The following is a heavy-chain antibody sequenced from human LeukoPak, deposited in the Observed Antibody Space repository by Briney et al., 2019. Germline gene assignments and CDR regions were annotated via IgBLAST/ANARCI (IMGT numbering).Heavy chain of an antibody. CDR2: ISYDGSHQ. CDR1: GFTFSCYS. CDR3: ASDPNRLAENGGEYLDY. D-gene: IGHD2-21*01. Sequence: PGGSLRLSCAASGFTFSCYSMHWVRQAPGKGLEWVAVISYDGSHQYYADSVKGRFTISRDNSKNTVYLQMSTLRPEDTTIFYCASDPNRLAENGGEYLDYWGQGTLVTVSS. V-gene: IGHV3-30*04. J-gene: IGHJ4*02.